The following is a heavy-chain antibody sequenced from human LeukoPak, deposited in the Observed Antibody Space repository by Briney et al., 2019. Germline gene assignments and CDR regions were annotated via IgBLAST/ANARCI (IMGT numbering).Heavy chain of an antibody. V-gene: IGHV4-61*02. CDR3: ARGWGGMDV. CDR1: GGSISNSGYY. D-gene: IGHD3-10*01. J-gene: IGHJ6*04. Sequence: SETLSLTCIVSGGSISNSGYYWSWIRQPAGKGLEWIGRIYTSGSTNYNPSLKSRVTISVDTSKNQFSLKLSSVTAADTAVYYCARGWGGMDVWGKGTTVTVSS. CDR2: IYTSGST.